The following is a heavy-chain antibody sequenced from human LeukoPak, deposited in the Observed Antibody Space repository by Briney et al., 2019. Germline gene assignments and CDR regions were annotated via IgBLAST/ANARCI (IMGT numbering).Heavy chain of an antibody. D-gene: IGHD2-2*01. V-gene: IGHV3-23*01. J-gene: IGHJ4*02. CDR2: ISASGGST. CDR1: GFTFNTYA. CDR3: AKDKGVVVVPAACFDY. Sequence: PGGSLRLSCAASGFTFNTYAMSWVRQAPGKGLEWVSGISASGGSTYYADSVKGRFTISRDNSKNTLYLQMNSLRAEDTAVYYCAKDKGVVVVPAACFDYWGQGTLVTVSS.